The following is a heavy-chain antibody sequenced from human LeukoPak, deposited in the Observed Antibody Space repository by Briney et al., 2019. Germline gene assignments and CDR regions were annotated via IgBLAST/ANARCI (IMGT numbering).Heavy chain of an antibody. CDR3: ARGLTRSDY. CDR2: IKEDGSQK. Sequence: PGGSLRLSCAASGFTFSSYWMSWVRQSPGKGLEWVANIKEDGSQKYYVDSVKGRFTISRDNAKNSQYLQMNSLRGEDTAVYYCARGLTRSDYWGQGTLVTVSS. V-gene: IGHV3-7*04. J-gene: IGHJ4*02. CDR1: GFTFSSYW.